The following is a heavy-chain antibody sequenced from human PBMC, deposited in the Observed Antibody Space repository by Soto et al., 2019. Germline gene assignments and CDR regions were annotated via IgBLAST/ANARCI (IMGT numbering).Heavy chain of an antibody. J-gene: IGHJ5*02. CDR1: GGSFSSYY. CDR2: IYHSGTT. CDR3: AREVQYWFDP. Sequence: TLSLTCTVSGGSFSSYYWSWIRQPPGKGLEWIGYIYHSGTTTYNPSLKSRVTISVDTSKNQIYLRLSSVTAADTAVYYCAREVQYWFDPWGQGTLVTVSS. V-gene: IGHV4-59*01. D-gene: IGHD1-1*01.